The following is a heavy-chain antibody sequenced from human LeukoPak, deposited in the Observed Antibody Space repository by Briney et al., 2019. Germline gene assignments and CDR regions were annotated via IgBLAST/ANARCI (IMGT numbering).Heavy chain of an antibody. CDR2: IYPSDSDT. D-gene: IGHD1-26*01. CDR3: AKVSVAYSGSYKYFDY. Sequence: GESLKISCKGSGYTFTTYWIAWVRQMPGKGLEWMGLIYPSDSDTKYSPSFQGQVTISADKSISTAYLQWSSLRAEDTAVYYCAKVSVAYSGSYKYFDYWGQGTLVTVSS. V-gene: IGHV5-51*01. J-gene: IGHJ4*02. CDR1: GYTFTTYW.